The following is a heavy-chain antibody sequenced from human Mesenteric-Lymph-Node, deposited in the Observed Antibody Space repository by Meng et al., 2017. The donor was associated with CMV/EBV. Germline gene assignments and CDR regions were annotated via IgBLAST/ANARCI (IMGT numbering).Heavy chain of an antibody. D-gene: IGHD2-2*01. CDR3: AREYCSSTSCYAYFDY. CDR1: GVSVSGYS. CDR2: INHSGST. Sequence: YGVSVSGYSCSSLRRPREKGLEWIGEINHSGSTNYNPSLNSRVTISVDTSKHQFSLKLSSVTAADTAVYYCAREYCSSTSCYAYFDYWGQGTLVTVSS. V-gene: IGHV4-34*01. J-gene: IGHJ4*02.